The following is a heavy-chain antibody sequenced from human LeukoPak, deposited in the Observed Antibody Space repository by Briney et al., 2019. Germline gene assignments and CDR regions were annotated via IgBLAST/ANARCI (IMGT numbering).Heavy chain of an antibody. CDR3: GRGAWDYDGKDY. CDR1: GYTFTGFY. V-gene: IGHV1-2*06. CDR2: INPRIGDT. Sequence: GASVKVSCKASGYTFTGFYIHWVRQAPGQGLEWMGRINPRIGDTNSARTFQGRVSMTMDTSISKAYMDLNRLTSDDTAVYYCGRGAWDYDGKDYWGQGTLVTVSS. D-gene: IGHD1-7*01. J-gene: IGHJ4*02.